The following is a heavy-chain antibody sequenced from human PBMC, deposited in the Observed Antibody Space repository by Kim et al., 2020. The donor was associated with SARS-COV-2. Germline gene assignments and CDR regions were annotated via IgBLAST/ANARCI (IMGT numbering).Heavy chain of an antibody. J-gene: IGHJ3*02. V-gene: IGHV4-39*01. CDR1: GGSISSGSYY. CDR2: IYYSGST. D-gene: IGHD2-8*02. CDR3: VRHSKHLLASIDAFDI. Sequence: SETLSLTCTVSGGSISSGSYYWGWIRQPPGKGLEWIGSIYYSGSTYDNPSLKSRVTISVDTSKYQFSLKLSSVTAADTAVYYCVRHSKHLLASIDAFDIWGQGTMVTVSS.